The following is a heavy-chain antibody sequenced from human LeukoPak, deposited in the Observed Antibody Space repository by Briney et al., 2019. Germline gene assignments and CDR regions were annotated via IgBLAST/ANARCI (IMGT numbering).Heavy chain of an antibody. J-gene: IGHJ3*02. V-gene: IGHV4-4*07. Sequence: SETLSLTCTVSGGSISSYYWSWIRQPAGKGLEWIGRISTSGSTNYNPSLKSRVTMSVDTSKNQFSLKLSSVTAADTAVYYCARATHCTNDICHTDFDIWGQGTMVTVSS. D-gene: IGHD2-8*01. CDR2: ISTSGST. CDR3: ARATHCTNDICHTDFDI. CDR1: GGSISSYY.